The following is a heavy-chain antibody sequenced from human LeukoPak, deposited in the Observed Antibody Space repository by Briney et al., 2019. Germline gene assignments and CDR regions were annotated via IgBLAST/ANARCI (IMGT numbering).Heavy chain of an antibody. CDR3: VRLEKVVVPATIDF. D-gene: IGHD2-15*01. Sequence: SETLSLTCTVSGGSISSSSYYWGWIRQPPGKGLECIGSIFYSGSTYYNPSLKSRVTISGDTSKSQFSLKLSSVTAADTAVYYCVRLEKVVVPATIDFWGQGTLVTVSS. J-gene: IGHJ4*02. CDR1: GGSISSSSYY. CDR2: IFYSGST. V-gene: IGHV4-39*01.